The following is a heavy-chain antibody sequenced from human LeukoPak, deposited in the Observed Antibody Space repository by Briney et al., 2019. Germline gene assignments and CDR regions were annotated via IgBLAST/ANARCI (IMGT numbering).Heavy chain of an antibody. Sequence: PSETLSLTCTVSGGSISSYYWSWIRQPPGKGLEWLGYIYYSGSTNYNPSLKSRVTISVDTSKNQFSLKLSSVTAADTAVYYCARQPNNDAFDIWGQGTMVTVSS. J-gene: IGHJ3*02. CDR1: GGSISSYY. V-gene: IGHV4-59*08. CDR3: ARQPNNDAFDI. CDR2: IYYSGST.